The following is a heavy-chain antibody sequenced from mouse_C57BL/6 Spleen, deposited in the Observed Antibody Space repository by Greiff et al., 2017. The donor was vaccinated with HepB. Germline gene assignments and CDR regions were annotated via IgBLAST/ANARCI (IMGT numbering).Heavy chain of an antibody. CDR1: GYTFTSYW. Sequence: QVQLQQPGAELVRPGSSVKLSCKASGYTFTSYWMHWVKQRPIQGLEWIGNIDPSDSETHYNQKFKDKATLTVDKSSSTAYMQRSSLTSEDSAVYYCARWQYYGSSLAWFAYWGQGTLVTVSA. V-gene: IGHV1-52*01. CDR3: ARWQYYGSSLAWFAY. D-gene: IGHD1-1*01. J-gene: IGHJ3*01. CDR2: IDPSDSET.